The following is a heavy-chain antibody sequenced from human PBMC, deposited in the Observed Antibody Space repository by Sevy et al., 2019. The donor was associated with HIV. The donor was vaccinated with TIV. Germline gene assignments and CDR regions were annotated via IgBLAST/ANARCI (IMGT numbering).Heavy chain of an antibody. CDR3: AREGCSRPHDY. V-gene: IGHV3-23*01. Sequence: GGSLRLSCAASGFAFYEYSMSWIRQAPGKGLEWVATLPFGGGKKNNPDTVKGGFTISRANSKNSFYLQMDNLRVEDTALYYCAREGCSRPHDYWGQGTRVTVSS. J-gene: IGHJ4*02. CDR2: LPFGGGKK. CDR1: GFAFYEYS. D-gene: IGHD2-8*01.